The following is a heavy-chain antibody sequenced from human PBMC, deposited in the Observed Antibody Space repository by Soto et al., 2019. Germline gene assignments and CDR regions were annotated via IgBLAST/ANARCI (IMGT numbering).Heavy chain of an antibody. CDR2: VYYTGST. V-gene: IGHV4-30-4*01. Sequence: SETLSLTCTVSGDSIRSTDYYWSWIRQAPRKGLEWVGYVYYTGSTYYNPSLMSRLTISVDTSKNQFSLKLTSVTAADTAVYYCVRTAREGAVAPHWFDRWGQGTQVTVSS. CDR1: GDSIRSTDYY. CDR3: VRTAREGAVAPHWFDR. D-gene: IGHD2-21*02. J-gene: IGHJ5*02.